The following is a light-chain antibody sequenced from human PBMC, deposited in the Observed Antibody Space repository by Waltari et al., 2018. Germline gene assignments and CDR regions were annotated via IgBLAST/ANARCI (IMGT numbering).Light chain of an antibody. Sequence: QAALTQPPSVSKSLGQSVTISCTGISSDLGGFNDVSWYHQRPGTAPGLLIFDVDKRPPGVSDRFSGSKSGNTASLTISGLQAEDEGDYYCSSYRTGSILLFGGGTRLTVL. CDR1: SSDLGGFND. J-gene: IGLJ2*01. CDR2: DVD. CDR3: SSYRTGSILL. V-gene: IGLV2-11*01.